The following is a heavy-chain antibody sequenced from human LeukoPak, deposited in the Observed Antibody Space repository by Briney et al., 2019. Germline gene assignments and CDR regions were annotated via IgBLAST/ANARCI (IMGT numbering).Heavy chain of an antibody. J-gene: IGHJ4*02. CDR1: GGSISSYY. V-gene: IGHV4-59*05. CDR2: IYYSGST. CDR3: ARLLTIFGVVRDY. Sequence: SETLSLTCTVSGGSISSYYWSWIRQPAGKGLEWIGSIYYSGSTYYNPSLKSRVTISVDTSKNQFSLKLSSVTAADTAVYYCARLLTIFGVVRDYWGQGTLVTVSS. D-gene: IGHD3-3*01.